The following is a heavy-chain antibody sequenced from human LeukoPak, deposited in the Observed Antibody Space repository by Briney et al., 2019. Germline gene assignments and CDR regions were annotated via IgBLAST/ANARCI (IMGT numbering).Heavy chain of an antibody. CDR2: IYTSGTT. V-gene: IGHV4-4*07. Sequence: ASETLSLTCSVSGGFISSYYWSWIRQPAGKGLEWIGRIYTSGTTNYNPSLKSRLTMSIDTSKNQFSLKLSSVNAADTAVYYCARDFEYWGQGILVTVSS. CDR3: ARDFEY. J-gene: IGHJ4*02. CDR1: GGFISSYY.